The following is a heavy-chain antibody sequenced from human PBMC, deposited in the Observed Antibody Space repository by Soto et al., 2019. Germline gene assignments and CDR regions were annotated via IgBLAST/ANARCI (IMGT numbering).Heavy chain of an antibody. CDR3: ARGRYSSETIYYKFYYSALDV. CDR2: INDNGGT. D-gene: IGHD3-10*01. Sequence: PSETLSLTCVVYGGSIRGYYWIWIRQAPGKGLEWIGDINDNGGTNYNPSLKSRVTTSLDTSKNQVSLMVSSVTAADTAVYYCARGRYSSETIYYKFYYSALDVWGQGTTVTVSS. V-gene: IGHV4-34*01. J-gene: IGHJ6*02. CDR1: GGSIRGYY.